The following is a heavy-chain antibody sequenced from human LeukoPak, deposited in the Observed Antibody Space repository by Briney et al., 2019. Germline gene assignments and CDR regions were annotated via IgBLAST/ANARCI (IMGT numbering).Heavy chain of an antibody. CDR2: ISAYNGNT. D-gene: IGHD2-2*01. CDR1: GGTFSSYG. Sequence: ASVKVSCKASGGTFSSYGISWVRQAPGQGLEWMGWISAYNGNTNYAQKLQGRVTMTTDTSTSTAYMELRSLRSDDTAVYYCARDSRGYCSSTSCYHFDYWGQGTLVTVSS. J-gene: IGHJ4*02. CDR3: ARDSRGYCSSTSCYHFDY. V-gene: IGHV1-18*01.